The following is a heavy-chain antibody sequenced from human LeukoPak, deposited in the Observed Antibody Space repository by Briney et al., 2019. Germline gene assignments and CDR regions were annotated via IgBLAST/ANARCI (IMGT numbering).Heavy chain of an antibody. CDR2: ISGGGGST. V-gene: IGHV3-23*01. D-gene: IGHD6-19*01. Sequence: GGSLRLSCAASGFTFSSYAMSWVRQAPGKGLEWVSAISGGGGSTYYADSVKGRFTISRDNAKNSLYLQMNSLRAEDTAVYYCARGLYSSGWYFDYWGQGTLVTVSS. CDR1: GFTFSSYA. CDR3: ARGLYSSGWYFDY. J-gene: IGHJ4*02.